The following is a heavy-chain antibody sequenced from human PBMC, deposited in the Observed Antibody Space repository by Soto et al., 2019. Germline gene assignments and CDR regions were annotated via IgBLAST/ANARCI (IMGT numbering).Heavy chain of an antibody. CDR3: ARAPVDTAMVWYFDL. CDR2: IIPIFGTA. J-gene: IGHJ2*01. V-gene: IGHV1-69*12. Sequence: QVQLVQSGAEVKKPGSSVKASCKASGGSFSSYAISWVRQAPGQGLEWMGGIIPIFGTANYAQKFQGRVTITADESTSTAYMELSSLRSEDTAVYYCARAPVDTAMVWYFDLWGRGTLVTVSS. CDR1: GGSFSSYA. D-gene: IGHD5-18*01.